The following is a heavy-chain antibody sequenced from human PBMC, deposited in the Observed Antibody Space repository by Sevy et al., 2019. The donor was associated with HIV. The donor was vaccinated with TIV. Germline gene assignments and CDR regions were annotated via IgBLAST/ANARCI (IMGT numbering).Heavy chain of an antibody. J-gene: IGHJ6*02. V-gene: IGHV1-8*01. D-gene: IGHD2-8*01. CDR3: ARERYCTNGVCYTTIGMDV. CDR1: GYTFTSYD. CDR2: MNPNSGNT. Sequence: ASVKVSCKASGYTFTSYDINWVRQATGQGLEWMGWMNPNSGNTGYAQKFQGRVTMTRNTSISTAYMELGSLRSEDTAVYYCARERYCTNGVCYTTIGMDVWGQGTTVTVSS.